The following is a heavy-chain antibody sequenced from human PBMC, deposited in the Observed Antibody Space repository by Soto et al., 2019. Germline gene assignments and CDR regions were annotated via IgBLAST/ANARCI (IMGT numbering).Heavy chain of an antibody. Sequence: PGEPLKISCKGSGYSFTSYWISWVRQMPGKGLEWMGRIDPSDSYTNYSPSFQGHVTISADKSISTAYLQWSSLKASDTAMYYCARQDSSSWYVTTNGMDVWGQGTTVTVSS. V-gene: IGHV5-10-1*01. CDR3: ARQDSSSWYVTTNGMDV. D-gene: IGHD6-13*01. J-gene: IGHJ6*02. CDR1: GYSFTSYW. CDR2: IDPSDSYT.